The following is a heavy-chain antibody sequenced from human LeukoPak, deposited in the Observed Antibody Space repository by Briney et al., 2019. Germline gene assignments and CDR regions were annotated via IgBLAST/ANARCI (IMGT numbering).Heavy chain of an antibody. V-gene: IGHV4-38-2*02. D-gene: IGHD1-26*01. CDR3: ARVSGSYYSDY. CDR2: MYHRGTS. J-gene: IGHJ4*02. Sequence: KSSQTLSLTCTVSGYSITSGFYWGWIRQSPGKGLEWIGSMYHRGTSYYNPSLKSRVTISVDTSKNQFSLKLESVTAADTALYYCARVSGSYYSDYWGRGTLVTVSS. CDR1: GYSITSGFY.